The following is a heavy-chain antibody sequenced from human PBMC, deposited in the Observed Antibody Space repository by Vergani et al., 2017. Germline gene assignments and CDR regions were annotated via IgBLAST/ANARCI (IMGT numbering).Heavy chain of an antibody. D-gene: IGHD3-10*01. CDR2: IYYSGST. CDR3: ARQWGVRGATDY. CDR1: GGSISSSNYY. V-gene: IGHV4-39*01. J-gene: IGHJ4*02. Sequence: QLQLQESGPGLVKPSETLSLTCTVSGGSISSSNYYWGWIRQPPGKGLEWIGSIYYSGSTYYNPSLKIRATISVDTSKNQFSLKLSSVTAADTAVYYCARQWGVRGATDYWVQGSLVTVSS.